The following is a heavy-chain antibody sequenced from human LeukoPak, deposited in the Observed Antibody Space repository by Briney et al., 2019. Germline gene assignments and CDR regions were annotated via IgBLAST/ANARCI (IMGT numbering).Heavy chain of an antibody. CDR3: AKGRYYITGASGY. V-gene: IGHV3-23*01. CDR2: ISGSGDST. D-gene: IGHD1-20*01. Sequence: PGGSLRLSCAASGFTFSNYAMNWVRQAPGQGLEWVSGISGSGDSTYYADSVKGRFTISRDNSKNTLYLQMNSLRAEDTALYYCAKGRYYITGASGYWGQGTLVTVSS. CDR1: GFTFSNYA. J-gene: IGHJ4*02.